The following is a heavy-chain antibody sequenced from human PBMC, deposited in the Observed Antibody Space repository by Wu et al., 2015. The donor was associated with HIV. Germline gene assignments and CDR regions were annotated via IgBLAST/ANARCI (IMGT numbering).Heavy chain of an antibody. CDR1: GYTFTSYG. Sequence: QVQLVQSGAEVKKPGASVKVSCKASGYTFTSYGISWVRQAPGQGLEWMGWISAYNGNTNYAQKLQGRVTMTTDTSTSTAYMELRSLRSDDTAVYYCAGTIAKTGPERSDAFDIWGQGTMVTVSS. D-gene: IGHD7-27*01. J-gene: IGHJ3*02. CDR2: ISAYNGNT. V-gene: IGHV1-18*01. CDR3: AGTIAKTGPERSDAFDI.